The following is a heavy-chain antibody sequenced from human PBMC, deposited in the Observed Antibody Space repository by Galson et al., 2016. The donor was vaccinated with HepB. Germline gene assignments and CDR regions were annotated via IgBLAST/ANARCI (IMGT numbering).Heavy chain of an antibody. Sequence: SLRLSCAASGFSFSSFWMSWVRQAPGKGLEWVANIKQDGSEKYYVDSVKGRFTISRDNAENSLYLQMNSQRAEDTAVYYCVKDSGKFSFDSWGQGTLVTVSS. J-gene: IGHJ4*02. D-gene: IGHD3-10*01. CDR1: GFSFSSFW. V-gene: IGHV3-7*04. CDR2: IKQDGSEK. CDR3: VKDSGKFSFDS.